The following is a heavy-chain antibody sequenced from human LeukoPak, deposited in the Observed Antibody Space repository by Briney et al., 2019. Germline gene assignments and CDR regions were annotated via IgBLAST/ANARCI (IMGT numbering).Heavy chain of an antibody. CDR2: INKDGSEI. Sequence: PGGSLRLSCAASGFTFSSYAMSWVRQAPGKGLEWVANINKDGSEIYYVDSVRGRFTISRDNAKSSLSLPSVYLQMNSLRVEDTAVYYCVRGFDGYYGFDIWGQGTMVTVSS. V-gene: IGHV3-7*05. CDR3: VRGFDGYYGFDI. D-gene: IGHD5-24*01. J-gene: IGHJ3*02. CDR1: GFTFSSYA.